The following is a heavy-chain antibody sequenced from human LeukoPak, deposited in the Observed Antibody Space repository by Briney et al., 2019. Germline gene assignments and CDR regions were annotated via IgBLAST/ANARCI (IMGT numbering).Heavy chain of an antibody. V-gene: IGHV1-2*02. CDR3: ARGGGYYGDYLEPFDY. CDR1: GCTFTGYY. J-gene: IGHJ4*02. CDR2: INPNSGGT. Sequence: VASVKVSCKASGCTFTGYYMHWVRQAPGQGLEWMGWINPNSGGTNYAQKFQGRVTMTRDTSISTAYMELSRLRSDDTAVYYCARGGGYYGDYLEPFDYWGQGTLVTVSS. D-gene: IGHD4-17*01.